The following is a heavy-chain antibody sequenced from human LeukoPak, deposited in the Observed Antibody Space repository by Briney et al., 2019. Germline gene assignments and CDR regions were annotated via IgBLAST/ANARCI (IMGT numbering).Heavy chain of an antibody. CDR1: GYSFTSYW. D-gene: IGHD3-3*01. Sequence: GESLKISCKGSGYSFTSYWIGWVRQMPGKGLERMGIIYPGDSDTRYSPSFQGQVTISADKSISTAYLQWSSLKASDTAMYYCARHIRYYDFWSGYGQYYFDYWGQGTLVTVSS. J-gene: IGHJ4*02. CDR3: ARHIRYYDFWSGYGQYYFDY. CDR2: IYPGDSDT. V-gene: IGHV5-51*01.